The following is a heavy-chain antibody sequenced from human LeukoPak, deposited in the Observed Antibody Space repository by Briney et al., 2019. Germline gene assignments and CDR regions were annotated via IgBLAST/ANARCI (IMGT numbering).Heavy chain of an antibody. CDR1: GYTFSSYE. Sequence: ASVQVSCKASGYTFSSYEINWVRQATGQGLEWMGRMNPNSDDTGYAQKFQGRVTMTRNTSISTAYMELSSLRSEDTAVYYCARGLSWRFLERLFKGYSHMDVWGEGTTVTVSS. CDR2: MNPNSDDT. J-gene: IGHJ6*03. V-gene: IGHV1-8*01. D-gene: IGHD3-3*01. CDR3: ARGLSWRFLERLFKGYSHMDV.